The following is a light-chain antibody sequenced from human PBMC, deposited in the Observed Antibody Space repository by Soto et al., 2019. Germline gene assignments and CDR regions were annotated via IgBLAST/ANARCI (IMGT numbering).Light chain of an antibody. CDR3: AAWDESLSGYV. J-gene: IGLJ1*01. V-gene: IGLV1-44*01. Sequence: ALTQPPSASGTPGQRVTISCSGSSSNIGGNAVNWYQQLPGTTPKLLIYSNNQRPSGVPDRFSGSKSGTSASLAISGLKSEDEADYYCAAWDESLSGYVFGTGTKVTVL. CDR1: SSNIGGNA. CDR2: SNN.